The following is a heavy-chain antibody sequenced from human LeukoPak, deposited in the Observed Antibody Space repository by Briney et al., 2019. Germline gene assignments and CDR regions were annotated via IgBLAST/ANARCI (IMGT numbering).Heavy chain of an antibody. CDR1: GFTFSSYA. J-gene: IGHJ4*02. Sequence: GGSLRLSCAASGFTFSSYAMSWVRQAPGKGLEGVSAISGSGGSTYYADSVKGRFTISRDNSKNTLYLQMNSLRAEDTAVYYCARLARDTMIVVVITHNRPYFDYWGQGTLVTVSS. CDR3: ARLARDTMIVVVITHNRPYFDY. CDR2: ISGSGGST. D-gene: IGHD3-22*01. V-gene: IGHV3-23*01.